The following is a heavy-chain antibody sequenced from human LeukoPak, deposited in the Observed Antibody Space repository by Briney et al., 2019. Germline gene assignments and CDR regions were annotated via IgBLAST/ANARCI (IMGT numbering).Heavy chain of an antibody. CDR2: IIPILGIA. D-gene: IGHD6-13*01. Sequence: EASVKVSCKASGGTFSSYAISWVRQAPGQGLEWMGRIIPILGIANYAQKFQGRVTITADKSTSTAYMELSSLRSEDTAVYYCARDLASFGSWEDYYGMDVWGQGTTVTVSS. CDR1: GGTFSSYA. J-gene: IGHJ6*02. CDR3: ARDLASFGSWEDYYGMDV. V-gene: IGHV1-69*04.